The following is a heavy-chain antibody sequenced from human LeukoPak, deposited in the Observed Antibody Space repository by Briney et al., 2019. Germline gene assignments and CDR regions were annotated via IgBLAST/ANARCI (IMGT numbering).Heavy chain of an antibody. CDR2: ISSSGSTI. Sequence: GGSLRLSCAASGFTFSSYEMNWVRQAPGKGLEWVSYISSSGSTIYYADSVKGRFTISRDNSKSTLYLQMNSLRAEDTAVYYCAKENDFVYWGQGTLVTVSS. V-gene: IGHV3-48*03. CDR3: AKENDFVY. D-gene: IGHD3-3*01. CDR1: GFTFSSYE. J-gene: IGHJ4*02.